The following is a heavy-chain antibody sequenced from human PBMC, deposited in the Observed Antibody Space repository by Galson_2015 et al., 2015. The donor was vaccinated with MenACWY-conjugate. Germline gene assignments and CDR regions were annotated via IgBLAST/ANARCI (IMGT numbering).Heavy chain of an antibody. CDR2: IYYSGST. J-gene: IGHJ5*02. Sequence: SETLSLTCAVSGGSISNNNYYWGWLRQPPGKGLEWIGTIYYSGSTYYNRSLKSRVTISVDTSKNQLPLKMSTVTAADTAVYYCAIQVRYGDYLWGQGTLVTVSS. CDR3: AIQVRYGDYL. CDR1: GGSISNNNYY. D-gene: IGHD4-17*01. V-gene: IGHV4-39*01.